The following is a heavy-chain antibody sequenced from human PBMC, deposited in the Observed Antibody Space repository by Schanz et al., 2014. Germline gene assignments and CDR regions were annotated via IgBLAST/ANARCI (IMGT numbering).Heavy chain of an antibody. CDR3: ARWRVGGLNILADDYDI. J-gene: IGHJ3*02. CDR2: ISSSGSTI. D-gene: IGHD5-12*01. Sequence: EVQLVESGGGLVQPGGSLRLSCAASGFTFSIYGMSWIRQAPGKGLEWVSYISSSGSTIYYADSVKGRFTISRDNAKNSLYLQMNSLRVEDTAVYYCARWRVGGLNILADDYDIWGQGTEVIVSS. V-gene: IGHV3-48*04. CDR1: GFTFSIYG.